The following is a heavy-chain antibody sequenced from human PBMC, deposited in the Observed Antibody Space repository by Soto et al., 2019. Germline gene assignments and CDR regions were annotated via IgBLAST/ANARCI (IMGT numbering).Heavy chain of an antibody. V-gene: IGHV3-30*18. CDR1: GFTFSSYC. J-gene: IGHJ5*02. CDR3: AKELGSSIVDWFDP. D-gene: IGHD2-2*01. CDR2: ISYDGSNK. Sequence: QXLSSAASGFTFSSYCMHWVLQAPGKGLEWVAVISYDGSNKYYADSVKGRFTISRDNSKNTLYLQMNSLRAEDTAVYYCAKELGSSIVDWFDPWGQGTLVTVSS.